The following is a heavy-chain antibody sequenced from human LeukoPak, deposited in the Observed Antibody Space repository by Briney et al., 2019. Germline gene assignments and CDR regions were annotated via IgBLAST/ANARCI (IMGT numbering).Heavy chain of an antibody. D-gene: IGHD6-13*01. V-gene: IGHV4-30-4*08. J-gene: IGHJ2*01. CDR3: ARDSTRRYFDL. CDR2: IYYSGST. CDR1: GGSISSGDYY. Sequence: SETLSLTCTVSGGSISSGDYYWSWIRQPPGKGREWIGYIYYSGSTYYNPSLKSRVTISVDTSKNQFSLKLSSVTAADTAVYYCARDSTRRYFDLWGRGTLVTVSS.